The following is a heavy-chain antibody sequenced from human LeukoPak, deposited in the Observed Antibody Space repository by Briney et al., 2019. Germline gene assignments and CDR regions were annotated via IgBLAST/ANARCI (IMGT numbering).Heavy chain of an antibody. D-gene: IGHD6-19*01. CDR2: INQSGVT. Sequence: PSETLSLTCAVYGGSFSGFYWSWIRQSPQGGLGWRGEINQSGVTNYNPSLRGRATIAVDPSKNQFSLRLGSLTAADTAIYYCARERAVADYYYYMDVWGKGTTVIVSS. CDR1: GGSFSGFY. J-gene: IGHJ6*03. V-gene: IGHV4-34*01. CDR3: ARERAVADYYYYMDV.